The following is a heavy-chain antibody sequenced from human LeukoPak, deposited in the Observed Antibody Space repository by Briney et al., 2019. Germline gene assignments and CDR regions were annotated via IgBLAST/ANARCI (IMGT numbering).Heavy chain of an antibody. J-gene: IGHJ5*02. V-gene: IGHV3-64*01. CDR1: GFTFSSYA. Sequence: GGSLRLSCAASGFTFSSYAMHWVRQAPGKGLEYVSAISSNGGSTYYANSVKGRFTIPRDNSKNTLYLQMGSLRAEDMAVYYCARDRVAAAGTAYFNNWFDPWGQGTLVTVSS. CDR3: ARDRVAAAGTAYFNNWFDP. D-gene: IGHD6-13*01. CDR2: ISSNGGST.